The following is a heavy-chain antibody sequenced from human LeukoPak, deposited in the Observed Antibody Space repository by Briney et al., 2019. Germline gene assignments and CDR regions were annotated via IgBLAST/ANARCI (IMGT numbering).Heavy chain of an antibody. V-gene: IGHV1-18*01. Sequence: EASVKVSCKASGYTFISYGISWVRQAPGQGLEWMGWIGAYNGNTNYAQKLQGRVTMTTDTSTSTAYMELRSLRSDDTAVYYCARVRGYCSSTSCPAPLDYWGQGTLVTVSS. CDR1: GYTFISYG. CDR3: ARVRGYCSSTSCPAPLDY. J-gene: IGHJ4*02. CDR2: IGAYNGNT. D-gene: IGHD2-2*01.